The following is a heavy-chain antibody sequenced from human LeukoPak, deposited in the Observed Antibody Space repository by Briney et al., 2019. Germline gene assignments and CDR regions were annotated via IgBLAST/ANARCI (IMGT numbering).Heavy chain of an antibody. V-gene: IGHV1-2*02. CDR2: INPNSGGT. Sequence: ASVKVSCKASGGTFSSYAISWVRQAPGQGLEWMGWINPNSGGTNFAQKSQGRVTMTRDTSISTAYMELRSLRSDDTAVYYCAKVEAAAGTLAHFDYWGQGTLVTVSS. J-gene: IGHJ4*02. D-gene: IGHD6-13*01. CDR3: AKVEAAAGTLAHFDY. CDR1: GGTFSSYA.